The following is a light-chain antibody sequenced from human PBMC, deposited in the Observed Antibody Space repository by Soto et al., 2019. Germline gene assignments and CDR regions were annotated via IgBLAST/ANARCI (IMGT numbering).Light chain of an antibody. CDR1: QSIPSY. V-gene: IGKV3-11*01. Sequence: EIVLTQSPATLSLSPGERATLSCRASQSIPSYLAWYQQKPGQAPRLLIYDAADRATGIPARFSGSGSGTDFTRAISSLEPEDFVVHCCQHRGGWPVYTFGQGTKLESK. CDR3: QHRGGWPVYT. CDR2: DAA. J-gene: IGKJ2*01.